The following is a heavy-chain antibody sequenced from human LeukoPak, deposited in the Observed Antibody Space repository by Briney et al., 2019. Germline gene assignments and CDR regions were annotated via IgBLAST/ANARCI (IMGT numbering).Heavy chain of an antibody. V-gene: IGHV3-30-3*01. CDR2: ISYDGSNK. CDR3: ARGTLPITGYAFDI. D-gene: IGHD3-16*01. J-gene: IGHJ3*02. Sequence: PGGSLRLSCAASGFTFSSYAMHWVRQAPGKGLEWVAVISYDGSNKYYADSVKGRFTISRDNSKNTLYLQMNSLRAEDTAVYYCARGTLPITGYAFDIWGQGTMVTVSS. CDR1: GFTFSSYA.